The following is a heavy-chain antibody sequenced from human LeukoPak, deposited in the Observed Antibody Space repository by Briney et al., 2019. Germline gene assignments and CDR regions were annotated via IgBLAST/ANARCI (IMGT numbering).Heavy chain of an antibody. D-gene: IGHD3-10*01. CDR2: IFWNDDK. Sequence: SGPTLVKPTQTLTLTCTFSGFSLRTRGVGVGWIRQPPGKALEWLALIFWNDDKRYSPSLKSRLTITKDTSKNQVVLTMTNMDPVDTATYYCARYYGSGSYNYWGQGTLVTVSS. CDR1: GFSLRTRGVG. J-gene: IGHJ4*02. CDR3: ARYYGSGSYNY. V-gene: IGHV2-5*01.